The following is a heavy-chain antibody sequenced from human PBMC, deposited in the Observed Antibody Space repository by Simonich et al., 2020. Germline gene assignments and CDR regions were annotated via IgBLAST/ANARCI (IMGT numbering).Heavy chain of an antibody. CDR3: ARGPRWTGDDAFDI. V-gene: IGHV1-2*02. CDR1: GYTFTGYY. J-gene: IGHJ3*02. D-gene: IGHD7-27*01. CDR2: INPNSGGT. Sequence: QVQLVQSGAEVKKPGASVKVSCKASGYTFTGYYMHWVRQAPGQGLEWRGGINPNSGGTNYAQKVRGRVTMTRDTAISTAYMELSRLRSDDTAVYYCARGPRWTGDDAFDIWGQGTMVTVSS.